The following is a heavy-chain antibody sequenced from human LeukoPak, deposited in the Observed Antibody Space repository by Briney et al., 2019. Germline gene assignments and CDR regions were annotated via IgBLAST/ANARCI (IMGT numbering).Heavy chain of an antibody. CDR3: ARDRGAIAAPPPNNWFDP. CDR1: GYIFTSYY. D-gene: IGHD6-13*01. CDR2: SNLSGGST. J-gene: IGHJ5*02. Sequence: ASVMVSCKATGYIFTSYYMYWVRQAPGQWLELMGISNLSGGSTSYAQKFQARVTMTRDTSTSTVYMELSSLRSEDTAVYYCARDRGAIAAPPPNNWFDPWGQGTLVTVSS. V-gene: IGHV1-46*01.